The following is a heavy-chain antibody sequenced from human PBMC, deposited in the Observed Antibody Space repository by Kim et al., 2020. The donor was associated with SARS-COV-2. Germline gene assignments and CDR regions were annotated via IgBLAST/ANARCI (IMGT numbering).Heavy chain of an antibody. CDR1: GFTFSSYG. D-gene: IGHD3-9*01. J-gene: IGHJ4*02. CDR2: IWDDGSNK. CDR3: ARDGDWYHNGPFDY. Sequence: GGSLRLSCAASGFTFSSYGMHWVRQAPGKGLEWVAVIWDDGSNKYYADSVKGRFTISRDNSKNTLYLQMNSLRAEDTAVYYCARDGDWYHNGPFDYWGQGTLVTVSS. V-gene: IGHV3-33*01.